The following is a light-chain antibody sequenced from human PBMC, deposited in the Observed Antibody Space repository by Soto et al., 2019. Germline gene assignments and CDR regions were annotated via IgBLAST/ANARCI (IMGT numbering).Light chain of an antibody. V-gene: IGKV4-1*01. Sequence: DIVLTQSPDSLAVSLGERATINCKSSQSLFFSSNNKNYLAWFQQKPGQPPRVLISWASARESGVPDRFSGSGSGTDFTLTISSLQADDVAAYHCHQYYTTPWTFGQGNKVEIK. CDR1: QSLFFSSNNKNY. CDR2: WAS. CDR3: HQYYTTPWT. J-gene: IGKJ1*01.